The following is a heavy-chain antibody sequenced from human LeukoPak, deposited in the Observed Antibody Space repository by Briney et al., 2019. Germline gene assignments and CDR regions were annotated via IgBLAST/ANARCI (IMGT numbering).Heavy chain of an antibody. CDR1: GGSVSSDSYY. V-gene: IGHV4-61*01. D-gene: IGHD2-21*02. CDR2: IYYSGST. J-gene: IGHJ5*02. CDR3: ARDRAQLPGWGGDCYWPDWFDP. Sequence: SETLSLTCTVSGGSVSSDSYYWSWIRQPPGKGLEWIGYIYYSGSTNYNPSLKSRVTISVDTSKNQFSLKLSPVTAADTAVYYCARDRAQLPGWGGDCYWPDWFDPWGQGTLVTVSS.